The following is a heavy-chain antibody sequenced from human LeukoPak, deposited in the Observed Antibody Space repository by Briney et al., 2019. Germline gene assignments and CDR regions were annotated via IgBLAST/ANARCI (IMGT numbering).Heavy chain of an antibody. CDR1: GFTFSSYA. D-gene: IGHD5-12*01. J-gene: IGHJ4*02. CDR2: ISGSVSST. CDR3: ADGYSGYDQPFYY. V-gene: IGHV3-23*01. Sequence: PVGSLRLSCAASGFTFSSYAMSSVRQAPGKGLEWVSAISGSVSSTYYADSLKGRVTISRDNSKNTLYLQMNSLRAEDTAVYYCADGYSGYDQPFYYWGEGDLVTVSS.